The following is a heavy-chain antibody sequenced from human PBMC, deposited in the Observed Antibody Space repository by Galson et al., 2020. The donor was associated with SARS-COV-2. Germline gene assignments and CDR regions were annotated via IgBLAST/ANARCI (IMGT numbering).Heavy chain of an antibody. Sequence: TGGSLRLSCAASGFTFSSYDMHWVRQATGKGLEWVSAIGTAGDPYYPGSVKGRFTISRENAKNSLYLQMNSLRAGDTAVYYCARARRYCSSTSCYNYYYYGMDVWGQGTTVTVSS. D-gene: IGHD2-2*02. CDR3: ARARRYCSSTSCYNYYYYGMDV. CDR1: GFTFSSYD. J-gene: IGHJ6*02. CDR2: IGTAGDP. V-gene: IGHV3-13*05.